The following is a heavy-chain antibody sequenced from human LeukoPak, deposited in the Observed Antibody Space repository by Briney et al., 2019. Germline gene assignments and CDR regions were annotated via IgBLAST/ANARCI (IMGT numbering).Heavy chain of an antibody. CDR2: ISWNSGSI. Sequence: PGRSLRLSCAASGFTFDDYATHWVRQAPGKGLEWVSGISWNSGSIGYADSVKGRFTISRDNAKNSLYLQMNSLRAEDTALYYCAKDTSGMDVWGQGTTVTVSS. J-gene: IGHJ6*02. CDR3: AKDTSGMDV. V-gene: IGHV3-9*01. CDR1: GFTFDDYA.